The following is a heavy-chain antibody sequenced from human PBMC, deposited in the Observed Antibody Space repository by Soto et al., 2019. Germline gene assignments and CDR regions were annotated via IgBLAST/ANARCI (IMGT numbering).Heavy chain of an antibody. CDR1: GGSISSYY. V-gene: IGHV4-59*01. CDR2: IYYSGST. D-gene: IGHD2-15*01. Sequence: SETLSLTCTVSGGSISSYYWSWIRQPPGKGLEWIGYIYYSGSTNYNPSLKSRVTISVDTSKNQFSLKLSSVTAADTAVYYCARDVGVGGPNWFDPWGQGTLVTVSS. CDR3: ARDVGVGGPNWFDP. J-gene: IGHJ5*02.